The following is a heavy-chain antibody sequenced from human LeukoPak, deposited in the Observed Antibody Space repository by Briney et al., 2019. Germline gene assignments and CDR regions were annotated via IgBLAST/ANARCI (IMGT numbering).Heavy chain of an antibody. J-gene: IGHJ4*02. Sequence: PGRSLRLSCAASGFTFSRYAMHWVRQAPGKGLEWVAVISYDGSNKYYADSVKGRFTISRDNSKNTLYLQMNSLRAEDTAVYYCARDGSSGSDYWGQGTLVTVSS. CDR3: ARDGSSGSDY. CDR1: GFTFSRYA. V-gene: IGHV3-30*01. CDR2: ISYDGSNK. D-gene: IGHD6-19*01.